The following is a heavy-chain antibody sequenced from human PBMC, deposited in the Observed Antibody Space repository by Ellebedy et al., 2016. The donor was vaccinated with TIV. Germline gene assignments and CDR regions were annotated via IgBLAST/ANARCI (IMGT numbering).Heavy chain of an antibody. V-gene: IGHV3-30*03. J-gene: IGHJ4*02. CDR3: ARDSAAGTLGY. D-gene: IGHD6-13*01. CDR1: GFTFSSYG. Sequence: GESLKISCAASGFTFSSYGMHWVRQAPGKGLEWVAVISYDGSNKYYADSVKGRFTISRDNSKNTLYLQMNSLRAEDTAVYYCARDSAAGTLGYWGQGTLVTVSS. CDR2: ISYDGSNK.